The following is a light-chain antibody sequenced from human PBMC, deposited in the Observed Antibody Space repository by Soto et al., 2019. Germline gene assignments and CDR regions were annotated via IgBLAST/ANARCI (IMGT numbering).Light chain of an antibody. J-gene: IGKJ4*01. CDR2: GAS. CDR1: QSVSSCY. Sequence: DIVLTQSPGTLSSSPGERATLSCRASQSVSSCYLAWYQQKPGQAPRLLIYGASSRATGIPDRFSGSGSGTDFTLTISRLEPEDFAVYYCQQYGSSRLTFGGGTKVEIK. V-gene: IGKV3-20*01. CDR3: QQYGSSRLT.